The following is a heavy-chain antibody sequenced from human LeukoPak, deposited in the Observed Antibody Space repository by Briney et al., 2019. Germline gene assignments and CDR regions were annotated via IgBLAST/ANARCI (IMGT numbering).Heavy chain of an antibody. D-gene: IGHD4-17*01. CDR1: GYSISSGYY. J-gene: IGHJ6*03. CDR2: IYHSGST. CDR3: ARGPRYGRRGLYYYYYMDV. V-gene: IGHV4-38-2*02. Sequence: KPSETLSLTCTVSGYSISSGYYWGWIRQPPGKGLEWIGSIYHSGSTYYNPSLKSRVTISVDTSKNQFSLKLSSVTAADTAVYYCARGPRYGRRGLYYYYYMDVWGKGTTVTVSS.